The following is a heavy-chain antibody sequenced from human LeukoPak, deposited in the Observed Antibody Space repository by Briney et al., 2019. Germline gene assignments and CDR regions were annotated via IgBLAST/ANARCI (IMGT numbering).Heavy chain of an antibody. D-gene: IGHD3-3*01. CDR2: INHSGST. J-gene: IGHJ4*02. V-gene: IGHV4-34*01. Sequence: SETLSLTCAVYGGSFSGYYWSWIRQPPGKGLEWIGEINHSGSTNYNPSLKSRVTISVDTSKNQFSLKLSSVTAADTAVYYCARVYYDFWSGYPYYFDYWGQGTLVTVSS. CDR3: ARVYYDFWSGYPYYFDY. CDR1: GGSFSGYY.